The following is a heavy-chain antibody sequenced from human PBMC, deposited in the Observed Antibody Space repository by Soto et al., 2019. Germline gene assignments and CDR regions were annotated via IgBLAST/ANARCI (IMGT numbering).Heavy chain of an antibody. CDR3: AALEWEPRNAFDI. V-gene: IGHV1-58*01. CDR2: IVVGSDNT. J-gene: IGHJ3*02. Sequence: SVKVSCKASGFTFTSSAVQWVRQARGQRLEWIGWIVVGSDNTNYAQKFQERVTITRDMSTSTAYMELSSLRSEDTAVYYCAALEWEPRNAFDIWGQGTMVTVSS. D-gene: IGHD1-26*01. CDR1: GFTFTSSA.